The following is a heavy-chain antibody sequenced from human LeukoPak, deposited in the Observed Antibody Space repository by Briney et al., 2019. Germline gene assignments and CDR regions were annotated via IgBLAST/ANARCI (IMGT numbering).Heavy chain of an antibody. CDR1: RGSVSSITYY. J-gene: IGHJ4*02. V-gene: IGHV4-39*07. CDR3: TAEKNGSPHY. Sequence: SETLSLTCTVSRGSVSSITYYWSWVRQPPGKGLEWIASIYYTGSTYYNPSLKSRVTISLDMSKNEFFLTMTSVTAADTAVYFCTAEKNGSPHYWGQGTQVTVSS. D-gene: IGHD2-8*01. CDR2: IYYTGST.